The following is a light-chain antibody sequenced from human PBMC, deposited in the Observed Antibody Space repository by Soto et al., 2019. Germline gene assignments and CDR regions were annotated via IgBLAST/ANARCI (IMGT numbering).Light chain of an antibody. V-gene: IGLV2-8*01. CDR3: SSYAVSNNLIVV. CDR1: SSDVGGYNY. CDR2: EVS. J-gene: IGLJ2*01. Sequence: QSALTQPPSASGSPGQSVTISCTGTSSDVGGYNYVSWYQQHPGKAPKLMIYEVSKRPSGVPDRFSGSKSGNTASLTVSGLQAEDEADYYCSSYAVSNNLIVVFGGGTKLTVL.